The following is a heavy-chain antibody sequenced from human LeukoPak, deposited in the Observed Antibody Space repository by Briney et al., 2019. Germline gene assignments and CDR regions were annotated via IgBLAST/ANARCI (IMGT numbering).Heavy chain of an antibody. V-gene: IGHV5-51*01. CDR1: GYSFTSYW. D-gene: IGHD5-18*01. Sequence: GESLKISCKGSGYSFTSYWIVWVRQMPGKGLEWMGIIYPGDSDTRYSPSFQGQVTISADKSISTPYLQWSSLEASDTAMYYCARQKGGGGYSYGYAFEYWGQGTLVTVSS. CDR2: IYPGDSDT. CDR3: ARQKGGGGYSYGYAFEY. J-gene: IGHJ4*02.